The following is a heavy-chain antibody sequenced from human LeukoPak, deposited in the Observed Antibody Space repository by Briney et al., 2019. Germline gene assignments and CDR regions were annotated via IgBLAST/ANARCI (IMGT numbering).Heavy chain of an antibody. J-gene: IGHJ4*02. Sequence: GGSLRLSCAASGFIFTNYFMSWVRQAPGKGLEWVASIKHDGSEKYYVDSVRGRFTISRDNTMNSLYLQMSSLRAEDTAVYYCATDRGWRTSGYYLCYFEYWGQGTLVTYSS. CDR3: ATDRGWRTSGYYLCYFEY. CDR2: IKHDGSEK. V-gene: IGHV3-7*01. CDR1: GFIFTNYF. D-gene: IGHD3-3*01.